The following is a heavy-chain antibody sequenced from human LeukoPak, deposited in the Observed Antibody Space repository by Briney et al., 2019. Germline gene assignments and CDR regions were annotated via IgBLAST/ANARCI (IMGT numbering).Heavy chain of an antibody. D-gene: IGHD4-23*01. CDR1: GFTFSSYA. V-gene: IGHV3-30-3*01. J-gene: IGHJ3*01. Sequence: GGSLRLSCAASGFTFSSYAMHWVRQAPGKGLEWVAVISYDGSNKYYADSVKGRFTIPRDNSKNTLYLQMNSLRAEDTAMYYCAKDPNGDYVGAFDFWGQGTLVTVSS. CDR2: ISYDGSNK. CDR3: AKDPNGDYVGAFDF.